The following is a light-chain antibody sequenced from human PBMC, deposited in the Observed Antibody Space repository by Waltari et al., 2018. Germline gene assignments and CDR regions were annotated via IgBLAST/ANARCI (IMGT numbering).Light chain of an antibody. CDR3: QQSYTTPWT. CDR1: QSIGDY. CDR2: AAS. J-gene: IGKJ1*01. Sequence: DIQMTQSPSSLSASVGDRVTITCRASQSIGDYLNWYQQRPGKAPKLLMYAASSLQSGVPSMFSGSRSGTDFILTISSLQPEDFATYSCQQSYTTPWTFGQGTKVEI. V-gene: IGKV1-39*01.